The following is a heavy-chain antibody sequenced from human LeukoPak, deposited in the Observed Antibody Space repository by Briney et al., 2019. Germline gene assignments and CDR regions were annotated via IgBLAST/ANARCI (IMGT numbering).Heavy chain of an antibody. CDR1: GGTFSSYA. D-gene: IGHD4-17*01. J-gene: IGHJ3*02. V-gene: IGHV1-69*05. Sequence: ASVKVSCXASGGTFSSYAISWVRQAPGQGLEWMGRIIPIFGTANSAQKFQGRVTITTDESTSTAYMELSSLRSEDTAVYYCARYGRRGDAFDIWGQGTMVTVSS. CDR3: ARYGRRGDAFDI. CDR2: IIPIFGTA.